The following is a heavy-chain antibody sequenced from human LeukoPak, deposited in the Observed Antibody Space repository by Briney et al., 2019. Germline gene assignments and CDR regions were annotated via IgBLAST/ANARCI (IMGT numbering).Heavy chain of an antibody. Sequence: GGSLRLSCAASGFTFSSYSMNWVRQAPGKGLEWVSSISSSSSYIYYADSVKGRFTISRDNAKNSLYLQMNGLRAEDTAVYYCASLPLDYYDSSGYYKPFDYWGQGTLVTVSS. V-gene: IGHV3-21*01. J-gene: IGHJ4*02. CDR2: ISSSSSYI. CDR1: GFTFSSYS. CDR3: ASLPLDYYDSSGYYKPFDY. D-gene: IGHD3-22*01.